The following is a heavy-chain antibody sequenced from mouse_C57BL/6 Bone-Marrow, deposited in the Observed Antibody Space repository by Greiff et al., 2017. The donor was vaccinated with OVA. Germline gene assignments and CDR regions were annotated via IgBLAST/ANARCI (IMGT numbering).Heavy chain of an antibody. CDR3: TTFYYYGSSSAWFAY. V-gene: IGHV14-1*01. Sequence: VQLKQSGAELVRPGASVKLSCTASGFNIKDYYMHWVKQRPEQGLEWIGRIDPEDGDTEYAPKCQGKATMTADTSSNTAYLQRSSLTSEDTAVYYCTTFYYYGSSSAWFAYWGQGTLVTVSA. CDR2: IDPEDGDT. J-gene: IGHJ3*01. D-gene: IGHD1-1*01. CDR1: GFNIKDYY.